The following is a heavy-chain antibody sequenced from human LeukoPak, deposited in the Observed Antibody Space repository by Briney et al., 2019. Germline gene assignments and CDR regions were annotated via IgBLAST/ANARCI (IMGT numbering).Heavy chain of an antibody. J-gene: IGHJ4*02. CDR1: GFTFSSYA. V-gene: IGHV3-23*01. Sequence: GGSLSLSCAASGFTFSSYAMSWVRQAPGKGLEWVSAISGSGGSTYYADSVKGRFTISRDNSKNTLYLQMNSLRAEDTAVYYCAKMGDSSGKYYFDYWGQGTLVTVSS. CDR3: AKMGDSSGKYYFDY. D-gene: IGHD3-22*01. CDR2: ISGSGGST.